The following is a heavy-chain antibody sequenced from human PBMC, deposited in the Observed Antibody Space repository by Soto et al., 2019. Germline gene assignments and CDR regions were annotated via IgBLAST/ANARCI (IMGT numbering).Heavy chain of an antibody. Sequence: ASVKVSCKASGYTFTSYAMHWVRQAPGQKLEWMGWINAGNGNTKYSQKFQGRVTITRDTSASTAYMELSSLRSEDTAVYYCARASSRYYDILTGYYMRHYYFDYWAREPWSPSPQ. D-gene: IGHD3-9*01. J-gene: IGHJ4*02. V-gene: IGHV1-3*01. CDR3: ARASSRYYDILTGYYMRHYYFDY. CDR2: INAGNGNT. CDR1: GYTFTSYA.